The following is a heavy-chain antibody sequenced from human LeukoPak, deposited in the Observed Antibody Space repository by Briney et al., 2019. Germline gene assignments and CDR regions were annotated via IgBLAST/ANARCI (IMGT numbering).Heavy chain of an antibody. CDR1: GGSISSYY. Sequence: SETLSLTCTVSGGSISSYYWSWIRQPPGKGLEWIGYIYYSGSTNYNPSLKSRVTISVDTSKNQFSLKLSSVTAADTAVYYCARLLRSSWYPSAYYFDYWGQGTLVTVSS. CDR2: IYYSGST. V-gene: IGHV4-59*01. CDR3: ARLLRSSWYPSAYYFDY. D-gene: IGHD6-13*01. J-gene: IGHJ4*02.